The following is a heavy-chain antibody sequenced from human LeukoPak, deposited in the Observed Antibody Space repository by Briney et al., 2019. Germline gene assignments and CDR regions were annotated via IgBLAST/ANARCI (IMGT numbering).Heavy chain of an antibody. CDR3: AGSYNWSDDFDY. J-gene: IGHJ4*02. CDR1: IDSISSHY. V-gene: IGHV4-59*11. D-gene: IGHD1-1*01. Sequence: PSETLSLTCTVSIDSISSHYWSWIRQPPGKGLEWVGYIFYSGSTNYNPSLKSRVTISVDTSKNQLSLKLNSVTAADTAVYYCAGSYNWSDDFDYWGLGTLVTVSS. CDR2: IFYSGST.